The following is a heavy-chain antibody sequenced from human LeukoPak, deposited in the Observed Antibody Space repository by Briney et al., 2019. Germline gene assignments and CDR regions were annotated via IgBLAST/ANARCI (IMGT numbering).Heavy chain of an antibody. Sequence: SETLSLTCAVSGGSISSSSYYWGWNRQPPGKGLEWIGNIYYSGSTYYNPSLKSRVTISVDTSKNQFSLKLSSVTAADTAVYYCARTSIAARPSAFDIWGQGTLVTVSS. V-gene: IGHV4-39*07. D-gene: IGHD6-6*01. J-gene: IGHJ3*02. CDR3: ARTSIAARPSAFDI. CDR1: GGSISSSSYY. CDR2: IYYSGST.